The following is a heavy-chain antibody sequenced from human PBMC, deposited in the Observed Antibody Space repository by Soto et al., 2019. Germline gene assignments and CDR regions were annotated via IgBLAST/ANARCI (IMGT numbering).Heavy chain of an antibody. CDR3: AKDRYSGTYPTDFDY. CDR2: ISYDGGNE. D-gene: IGHD1-26*01. V-gene: IGHV3-30*18. CDR1: GFTFSSYG. J-gene: IGHJ4*02. Sequence: QVQLVQSGGGVVQPGRSLRLSCAGSGFTFSSYGIHWVRQAPGKGLEWVALISYDGGNEKYTESVKEQFTISRDDSHNVAYLQMSSLRTEDTAMYYCAKDRYSGTYPTDFDYWGQGSLVTVSS.